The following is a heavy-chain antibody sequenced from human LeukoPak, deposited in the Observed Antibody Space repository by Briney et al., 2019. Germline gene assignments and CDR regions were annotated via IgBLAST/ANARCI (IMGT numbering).Heavy chain of an antibody. Sequence: GGTLRLSCAASRFIFSSYGMSWVRQAPGKGLEWVSAISGSGAGTYYADSVKGRFTISRDNSKNTLYLQMNSLRVEDTAVYYCAKGDLSGGTFYFDYWGQGTLVSVSS. D-gene: IGHD2-15*01. V-gene: IGHV3-23*01. CDR1: RFIFSSYG. J-gene: IGHJ4*02. CDR3: AKGDLSGGTFYFDY. CDR2: ISGSGAGT.